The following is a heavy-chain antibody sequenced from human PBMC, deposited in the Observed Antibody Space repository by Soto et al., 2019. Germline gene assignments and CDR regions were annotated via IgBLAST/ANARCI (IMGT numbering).Heavy chain of an antibody. Sequence: EVQLEESGGGLVQPGGSLGLSCVVSGFTVSRNYMSWVRQAPGKGLEWVSVIYSGGSTYYADSVKGRFTISRHNSKHTLYLQMNGLRAEDTAVYYCARGGNPTYYWCQGTRVTVSS. CDR2: IYSGGST. D-gene: IGHD4-4*01. J-gene: IGHJ4*02. CDR3: ARGGNPTYY. CDR1: GFTVSRNY. V-gene: IGHV3-53*04.